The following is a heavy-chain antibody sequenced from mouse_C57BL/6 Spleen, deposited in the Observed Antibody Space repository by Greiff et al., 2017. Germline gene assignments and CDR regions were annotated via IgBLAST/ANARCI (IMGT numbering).Heavy chain of an antibody. J-gene: IGHJ4*01. D-gene: IGHD2-10*02. CDR3: ARQVYGNYLYYAMDY. CDR2: ISGGGGNT. Sequence: VMLVESGGGLVKPGGSLKLSCAASGFTFSSYTMSWVRQTPEKRLEWVATISGGGGNTYYPDSVKGRFNISRDNAKNTLYLQMSSLRSEDTALYYCARQVYGNYLYYAMDYWGQGTSVTVSA. CDR1: GFTFSSYT. V-gene: IGHV5-9*01.